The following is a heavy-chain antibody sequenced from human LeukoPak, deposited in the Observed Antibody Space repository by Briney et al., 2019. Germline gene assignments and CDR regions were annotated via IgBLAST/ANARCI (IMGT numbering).Heavy chain of an antibody. V-gene: IGHV3-74*01. D-gene: IGHD2-15*01. Sequence: GGSLRLSCAASGLAFSAYKMHWVRQAPRKGLVWVSRISTDGYTTDYADFVQGRFTASRDNTKNTWSLEMNTLRAEDTAVYYCVVGGSPGYWGQGTLVTVSS. CDR3: VVGGSPGY. CDR2: ISTDGYTT. J-gene: IGHJ4*02. CDR1: GLAFSAYK.